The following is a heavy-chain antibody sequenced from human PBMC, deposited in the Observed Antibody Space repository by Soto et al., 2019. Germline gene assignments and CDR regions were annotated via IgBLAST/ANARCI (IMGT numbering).Heavy chain of an antibody. J-gene: IGHJ4*02. CDR1: GGSISSSSYY. D-gene: IGHD3-10*01. CDR2: IYYSGST. V-gene: IGHV4-39*02. CDR3: ARDPYYGSGSYYRPPSYFDY. Sequence: QLQLQESGPGLVKPSETLSLTCTVSGGSISSSSYYWGWIRQPPGKGLEWIGSIYYSGSTYYNPSLKSRVTISVDTAKSQPARKLSSVTAADSAVYYCARDPYYGSGSYYRPPSYFDYWGQGTLVTVS.